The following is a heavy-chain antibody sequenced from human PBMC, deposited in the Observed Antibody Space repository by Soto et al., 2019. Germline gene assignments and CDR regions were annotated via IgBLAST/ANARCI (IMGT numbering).Heavy chain of an antibody. CDR3: ATIYSSGYPTYAFHI. CDR2: IYSGGST. V-gene: IGHV3-53*02. CDR1: GFTVSSNY. J-gene: IGHJ3*02. Sequence: ELQVVETGGGLIQPGGSLRLSCAASGFTVSSNYMSWVRQAPGEGLEWVSNIYSGGSTYYADSVEGRFTISRDNSKNTLYLEMNSLRAEATALYYCATIYSSGYPTYAFHIWGQGTMVTVSS. D-gene: IGHD6-19*01.